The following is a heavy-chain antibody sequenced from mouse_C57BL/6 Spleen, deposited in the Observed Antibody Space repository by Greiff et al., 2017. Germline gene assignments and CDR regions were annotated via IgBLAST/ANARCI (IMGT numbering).Heavy chain of an antibody. V-gene: IGHV1-55*01. CDR2: IYPGSGST. CDR3: ARRYYGSSRGFAY. J-gene: IGHJ3*01. D-gene: IGHD1-1*01. Sequence: VQLQQPGAELVKPGASVKMSCKASGYTFTSYWITWVKQRPGQGLEWIGDIYPGSGSTNYNEKFKSKATLTVDTSSSTAYMQLSSLTSEDSAVYYCARRYYGSSRGFAYWGQGTLVTVSA. CDR1: GYTFTSYW.